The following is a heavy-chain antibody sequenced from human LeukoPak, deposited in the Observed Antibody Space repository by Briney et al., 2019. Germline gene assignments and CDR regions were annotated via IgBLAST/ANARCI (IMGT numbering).Heavy chain of an antibody. Sequence: PSETLSLTCAVYGGSFSGYYWSWIRQPPGKGLERIGEINHSGSTNYNPSLKSRVTISVDTSKNQFSLKLSSVTAADTAVYYCARDPGYYDSSGYYYGNYFDYWGQGTLVTVSS. CDR2: INHSGST. J-gene: IGHJ4*02. V-gene: IGHV4-34*01. CDR1: GGSFSGYY. D-gene: IGHD3-22*01. CDR3: ARDPGYYDSSGYYYGNYFDY.